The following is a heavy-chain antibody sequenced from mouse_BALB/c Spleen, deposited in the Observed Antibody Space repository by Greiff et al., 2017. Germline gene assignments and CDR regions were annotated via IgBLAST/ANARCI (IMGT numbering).Heavy chain of an antibody. V-gene: IGHV1-54*01. J-gene: IGHJ3*01. Sequence: QVQLKESGAELVRPGTSVKVSCKASRYAFTNYLIEWVKQRPGQGLEWIGVINPGSGGTNYNEKFKGKATLTADKSSSTAYMQLSSLTSDDSAVYFCARSTGFAYWGQGTLVTVSA. CDR1: RYAFTNYL. CDR3: ARSTGFAY. CDR2: INPGSGGT.